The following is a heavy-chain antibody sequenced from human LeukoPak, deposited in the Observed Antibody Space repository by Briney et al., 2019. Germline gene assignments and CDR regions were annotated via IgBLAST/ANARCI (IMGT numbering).Heavy chain of an antibody. Sequence: PGGPLRLSCAASGFTFSSYWMHWVRQAPGKGLVWVSRINSDGSSTSYADSVKGRFTISRDNAKNTLYLQMNSLRAEDTAVYYCARETYYDFWSGYSIWGQGTLVTVSS. CDR2: INSDGSST. D-gene: IGHD3-3*01. CDR1: GFTFSSYW. V-gene: IGHV3-74*01. CDR3: ARETYYDFWSGYSI. J-gene: IGHJ4*02.